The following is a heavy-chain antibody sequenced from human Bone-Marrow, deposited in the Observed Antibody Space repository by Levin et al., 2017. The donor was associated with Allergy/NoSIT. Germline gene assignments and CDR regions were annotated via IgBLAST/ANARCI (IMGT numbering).Heavy chain of an antibody. Sequence: ASVKVSCKVSGYTLTELSMHWVRQAPGKRLEWLGGFDPEDGETIYAQKFQGRVTMTEDAATDTAYMELSSLRSEDTAVYYCATLGYGSGSFIGPRDHDAFDIWGQGTMVTVSS. D-gene: IGHD3-10*01. CDR3: ATLGYGSGSFIGPRDHDAFDI. V-gene: IGHV1-24*01. CDR2: FDPEDGET. CDR1: GYTLTELS. J-gene: IGHJ3*02.